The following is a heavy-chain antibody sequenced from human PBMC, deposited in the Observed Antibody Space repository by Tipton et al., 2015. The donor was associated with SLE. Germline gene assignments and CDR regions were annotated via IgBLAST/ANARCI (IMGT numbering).Heavy chain of an antibody. CDR1: GDSSDIYY. J-gene: IGHJ4*02. Sequence: TLSLTCTVSGDSSDIYYWSWIRRPPGKGLEWIGYFYNTGVTYYSPSLESRVSMSVDTSKNQFTLKLNSATAADTAVYYCARGGVNGGFYFDYGGQGALVTVSS. V-gene: IGHV4-30-4*01. D-gene: IGHD2-15*01. CDR3: ARGGVNGGFYFDY. CDR2: FYNTGVT.